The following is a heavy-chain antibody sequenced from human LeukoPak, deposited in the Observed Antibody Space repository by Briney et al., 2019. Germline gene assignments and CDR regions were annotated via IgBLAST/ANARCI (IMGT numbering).Heavy chain of an antibody. CDR3: AKDSSGWYPNYYMDV. Sequence: GGSLRLSCAASGFTFSSYGMHWVRQAPGKGLEWVGFIRYDGSNKYYADSVKGRFTISRDNSKNTLYLQMNSLRAEDTAVYYCAKDSSGWYPNYYMDVWGKGTTVTVSS. CDR2: IRYDGSNK. D-gene: IGHD6-19*01. CDR1: GFTFSSYG. V-gene: IGHV3-30*02. J-gene: IGHJ6*03.